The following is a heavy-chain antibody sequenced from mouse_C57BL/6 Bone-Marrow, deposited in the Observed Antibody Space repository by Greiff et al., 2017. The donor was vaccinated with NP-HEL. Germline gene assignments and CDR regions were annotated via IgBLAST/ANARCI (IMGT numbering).Heavy chain of an antibody. Sequence: EVQVVESVAELVRPGASVKLSCTASGFNIKNTYMHWVKQRPEQGLEWIGRIDPANGNIKYAPTFQGKATISADTASNTAYLQLSSLTAEDTAIYYGALYDYDAWFAYWGQGTLVTVSA. D-gene: IGHD2-4*01. J-gene: IGHJ3*01. CDR2: IDPANGNI. V-gene: IGHV14-3*01. CDR3: ALYDYDAWFAY. CDR1: GFNIKNTY.